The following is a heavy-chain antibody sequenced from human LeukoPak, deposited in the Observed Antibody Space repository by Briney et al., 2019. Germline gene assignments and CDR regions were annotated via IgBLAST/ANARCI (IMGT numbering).Heavy chain of an antibody. D-gene: IGHD6-19*01. V-gene: IGHV4-59*08. J-gene: IGHJ4*02. Sequence: SETLSLTCTVSGGTIGSYYWNWIRQPPGKGLEWIGYIHYSGSTKYNPSLKSRVTISVDTSKNQFSLKLSSVTAADTAVYYCARWYSSGWAFDYWGQGTLVTVSS. CDR2: IHYSGST. CDR3: ARWYSSGWAFDY. CDR1: GGTIGSYY.